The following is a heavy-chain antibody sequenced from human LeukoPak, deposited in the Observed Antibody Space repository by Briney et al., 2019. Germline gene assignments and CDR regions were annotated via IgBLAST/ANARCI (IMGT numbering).Heavy chain of an antibody. D-gene: IGHD1-26*01. Sequence: GRSLRLSCAAFGFTFDDYAMHWVRQAPGKGLEWVSGISWNSGSIGYADSVKGRFTISRDNAKNSLYLQMNSLRAEDTALYYCAKVATPLSGRDGYDYWGQGTLVTVSS. V-gene: IGHV3-9*01. CDR1: GFTFDDYA. CDR2: ISWNSGSI. J-gene: IGHJ4*02. CDR3: AKVATPLSGRDGYDY.